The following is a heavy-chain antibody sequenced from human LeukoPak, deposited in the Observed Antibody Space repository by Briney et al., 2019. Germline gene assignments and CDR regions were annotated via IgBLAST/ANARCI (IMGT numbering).Heavy chain of an antibody. Sequence: GESLKISCEGSGYTFTTYWIGWVRQMPGRGLEWMGIIYPGDSDTRYSPSFQGQVTISADKSISTAYLQWSSLKASDTAMYYCARGDYDILTGYPTHDYWGQGTLVTVSS. CDR2: IYPGDSDT. J-gene: IGHJ4*02. CDR3: ARGDYDILTGYPTHDY. D-gene: IGHD3-9*01. CDR1: GYTFTTYW. V-gene: IGHV5-51*01.